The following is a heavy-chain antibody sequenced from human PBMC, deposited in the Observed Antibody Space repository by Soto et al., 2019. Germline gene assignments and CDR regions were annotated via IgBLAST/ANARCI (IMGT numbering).Heavy chain of an antibody. D-gene: IGHD6-19*01. CDR2: ISGSGGSA. CDR3: VREGSGWNSRGSFDF. Sequence: EVQLLESGGGLVGPGGSLRLSCAASGFTFSNYAMNWVRQAPGKGLECVSVISGSGGSAYYADSVQGRFTISRDNSKNTLYMQMNSLTDEDTAIYYCVREGSGWNSRGSFDFWGRGTMVTVTS. CDR1: GFTFSNYA. V-gene: IGHV3-23*01. J-gene: IGHJ3*01.